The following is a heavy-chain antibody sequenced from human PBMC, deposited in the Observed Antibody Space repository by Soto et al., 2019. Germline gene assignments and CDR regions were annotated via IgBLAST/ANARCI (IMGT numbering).Heavy chain of an antibody. CDR3: ARGRTLWSGELPSDY. V-gene: IGHV3-11*06. Sequence: QVQLVESGGGLVKPGGSLRLSCAASGFTFDDYYMNWFRQAPGRGLEWRSYISRNSACANYADSVKGRFTVSRDNAKKSLFLPMNSLRAEDTAVYYCARGRTLWSGELPSDYWGQGTLVTLSS. CDR1: GFTFDDYY. J-gene: IGHJ4*02. CDR2: ISRNSACA. D-gene: IGHD3-10*01.